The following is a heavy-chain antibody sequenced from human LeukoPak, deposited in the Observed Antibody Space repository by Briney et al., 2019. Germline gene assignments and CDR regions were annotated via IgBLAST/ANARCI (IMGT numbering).Heavy chain of an antibody. D-gene: IGHD3-22*01. CDR3: ARVDYYDSSGAHTRRAFDM. V-gene: IGHV4-59*08. J-gene: IGHJ3*02. Sequence: SETLSLTCTVSGGSISSYYWSWIRQPPGKGLEWIGYIYYSGSTNYNPSLKSRVTISVDTSKNQFSLKLSSVTAADTAVYYCARVDYYDSSGAHTRRAFDMWGQGTMVTVSS. CDR2: IYYSGST. CDR1: GGSISSYY.